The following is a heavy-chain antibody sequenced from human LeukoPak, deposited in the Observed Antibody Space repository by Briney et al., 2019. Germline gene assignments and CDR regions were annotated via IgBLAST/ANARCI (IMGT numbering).Heavy chain of an antibody. Sequence: GESLKISCAASGFTFSSSAMSWVRQAPRKGLEWVSAISNNGGYTYYADSVQGRFTISGDNSKSTLCLQMNSLRAEDTAVYYCAKQLGYCSDGSCYFPYWGQGTLVTVSS. D-gene: IGHD2-15*01. V-gene: IGHV3-23*01. CDR3: AKQLGYCSDGSCYFPY. J-gene: IGHJ4*02. CDR1: GFTFSSSA. CDR2: ISNNGGYT.